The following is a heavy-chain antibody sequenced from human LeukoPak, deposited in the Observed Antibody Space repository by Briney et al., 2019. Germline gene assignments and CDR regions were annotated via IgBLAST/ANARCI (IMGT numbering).Heavy chain of an antibody. J-gene: IGHJ4*02. CDR3: ARGGGYCSSTSCYGVDY. Sequence: ASVKVSCKASGYTFTSYYMHWVRQAPGQGLEWMGIINPSGGSTGYAQKFQGRVTITRNTSISTAYMELSSLRSEDTAVYYCARGGGYCSSTSCYGVDYWGQGTLVTVSS. CDR1: GYTFTSYY. D-gene: IGHD2-2*01. CDR2: INPSGGST. V-gene: IGHV1-46*01.